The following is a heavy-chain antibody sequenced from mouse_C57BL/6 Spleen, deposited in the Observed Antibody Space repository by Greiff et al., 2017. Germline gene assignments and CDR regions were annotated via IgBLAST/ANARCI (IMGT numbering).Heavy chain of an antibody. J-gene: IGHJ3*01. CDR3: ARRVTGGFAY. CDR1: GFTFSSYG. Sequence: DVKLVESGGDLVKPGGSLKLSCAASGFTFSSYGMSWVRQTPDKRLEWVATISSGGSYTYYPDSVKGRFTISRDNAKNTLYLQMSRLKSEDAAMYYCARRVTGGFAYWGQGTLVTVSA. D-gene: IGHD2-2*01. V-gene: IGHV5-6*02. CDR2: ISSGGSYT.